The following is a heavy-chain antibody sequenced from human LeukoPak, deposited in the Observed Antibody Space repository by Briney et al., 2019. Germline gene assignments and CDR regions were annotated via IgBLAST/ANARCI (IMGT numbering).Heavy chain of an antibody. J-gene: IGHJ6*04. Sequence: PGRSLRLSCAASGFTFSSYGMHWVRQAPGKGLEWVAVISYDGSNKYYADSVKSRFTISRDNSKNTLYLQMNSLRAEDTAVYYCAKDLAFYGSGSYYIAGYYYGMDVWGKGTTVTVSS. V-gene: IGHV3-30*18. CDR2: ISYDGSNK. CDR3: AKDLAFYGSGSYYIAGYYYGMDV. D-gene: IGHD3-10*01. CDR1: GFTFSSYG.